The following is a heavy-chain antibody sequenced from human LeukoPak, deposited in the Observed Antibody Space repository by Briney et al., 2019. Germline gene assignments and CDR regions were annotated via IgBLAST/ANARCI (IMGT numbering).Heavy chain of an antibody. CDR2: ISAYNGNT. J-gene: IGHJ4*02. CDR3: ASSGYSSTLAHFDY. Sequence: ASVKVSCKASGYTFTSYGISWVRQAPGQGLEWMGWISAYNGNTNYAQKLQGRVTMTTDTSTSTAYMELRSLRSDDTAVYYCASSGYSSTLAHFDYWGQGTLVTVSS. V-gene: IGHV1-18*01. CDR1: GYTFTSYG. D-gene: IGHD6-13*01.